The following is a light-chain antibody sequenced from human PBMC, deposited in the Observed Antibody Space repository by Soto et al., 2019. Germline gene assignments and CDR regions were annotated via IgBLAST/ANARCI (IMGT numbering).Light chain of an antibody. CDR3: QQYNSYRT. Sequence: DIQMTQSPSTLSASVGARVTITCRASQSISSWLAWYQQKPGKAPKLLIYKASSLESGVPSRFSGSGSGTEFTLTISSLQPEDFATYYCQQYNSYRTFGQGTKVEIK. CDR1: QSISSW. CDR2: KAS. V-gene: IGKV1-5*03. J-gene: IGKJ1*01.